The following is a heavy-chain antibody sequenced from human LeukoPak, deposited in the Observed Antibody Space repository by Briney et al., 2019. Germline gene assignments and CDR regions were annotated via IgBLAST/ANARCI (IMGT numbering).Heavy chain of an antibody. CDR1: GFTFDDYA. CDR3: ARGYYGMDV. Sequence: SLRLSCAASGFTFDDYAMHWVRQAPGKGLEWVSGISWNSGSIGYADSVKGRFTISRDNAKNSLYLQMNSLRAEDTAVYSCARGYYGMDVWGQGTTVTVSS. CDR2: ISWNSGSI. J-gene: IGHJ6*02. V-gene: IGHV3-9*01.